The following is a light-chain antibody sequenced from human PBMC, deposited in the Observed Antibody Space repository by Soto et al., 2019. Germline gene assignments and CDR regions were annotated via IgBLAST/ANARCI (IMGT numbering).Light chain of an antibody. Sequence: EIVLTQSPGTLSLSPGERATLSCRASQSVTNSYLAWYQQQPGQAPRLLIYGASRRATGIADRFSGSGSWTDFTLTISRLEPEDFAVYYCQQYGTSPPITFGQGTRLEIK. V-gene: IGKV3-20*01. CDR1: QSVTNSY. J-gene: IGKJ5*01. CDR3: QQYGTSPPIT. CDR2: GAS.